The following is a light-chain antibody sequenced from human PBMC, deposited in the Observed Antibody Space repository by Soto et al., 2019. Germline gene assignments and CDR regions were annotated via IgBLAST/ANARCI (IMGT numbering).Light chain of an antibody. CDR3: QQYGSSPPVT. Sequence: EIVLTQSPGTLSLSPGERATLSCRASQSVSSSYLAWYQQKPGQAPRLLIYGASSRATGIPDRFSGSGSGTDFTLTIIRREPEDFAVYYCQQYGSSPPVTFDQGTKVDI. V-gene: IGKV3-20*01. J-gene: IGKJ1*01. CDR2: GAS. CDR1: QSVSSSY.